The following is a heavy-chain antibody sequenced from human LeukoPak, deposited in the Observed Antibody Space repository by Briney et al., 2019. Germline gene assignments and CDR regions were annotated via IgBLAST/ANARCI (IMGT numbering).Heavy chain of an antibody. J-gene: IGHJ4*02. CDR1: GGSISSGSYY. Sequence: SETLSLTCTVSGGSISSGSYYWGWIRQPPGKGLEWIGSIYYSGSTYYNPSLKSRVTISVDTSKNQFSLKLSSVTAADTAVYYCAREHYSSSSGIIDYWGQGTLVTVSS. V-gene: IGHV4-39*07. CDR3: AREHYSSSSGIIDY. CDR2: IYYSGST. D-gene: IGHD6-6*01.